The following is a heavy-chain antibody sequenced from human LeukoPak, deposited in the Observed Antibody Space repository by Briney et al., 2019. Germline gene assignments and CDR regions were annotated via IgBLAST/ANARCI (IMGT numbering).Heavy chain of an antibody. J-gene: IGHJ5*01. CDR3: AKDRHAPGRYCSSTSCFPFDS. Sequence: GRSLRLSCAASGFTFSTYWMTWVRQAPGKGLEWVANIQQDGSEKSYVDSVKGRFTISRDNAKNSLYLQMNSLRAEDTAVYYCAKDRHAPGRYCSSTSCFPFDSWGQGTLVTVSS. D-gene: IGHD2-2*01. V-gene: IGHV3-7*03. CDR1: GFTFSTYW. CDR2: IQQDGSEK.